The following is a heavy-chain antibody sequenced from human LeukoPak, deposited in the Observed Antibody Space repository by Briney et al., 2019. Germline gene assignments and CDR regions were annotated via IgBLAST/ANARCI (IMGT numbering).Heavy chain of an antibody. V-gene: IGHV4-4*02. Sequence: SETLSLTCAVSGYSISTGYWWSWVRQPPGKGLEWIGEIYPSGTTNYNPSLRTRVTISVDTSKHQVSLRLTSVTAADTAVYYSARDSGLRRWELSMFYHYDLDVWGQGTTVTVSS. D-gene: IGHD1-26*01. CDR3: ARDSGLRRWELSMFYHYDLDV. CDR1: GYSISTGYW. J-gene: IGHJ6*02. CDR2: IYPSGTT.